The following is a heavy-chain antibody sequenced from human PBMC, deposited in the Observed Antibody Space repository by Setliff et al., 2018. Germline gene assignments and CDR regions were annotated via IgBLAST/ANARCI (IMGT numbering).Heavy chain of an antibody. CDR1: GFTFSSYS. CDR3: ARDEGMGNYYDSSGYF. CDR2: ISSSSSTI. J-gene: IGHJ4*02. D-gene: IGHD3-22*01. V-gene: IGHV3-48*04. Sequence: AGGSLRLSCAASGFTFSSYSMNWVRQAPGKGLEWVSYISSSSSTIYYADSVKGRFTISRDNAKNSLYLQMNSLRAEDTAVYYCARDEGMGNYYDSSGYFWGQGTLVTVSS.